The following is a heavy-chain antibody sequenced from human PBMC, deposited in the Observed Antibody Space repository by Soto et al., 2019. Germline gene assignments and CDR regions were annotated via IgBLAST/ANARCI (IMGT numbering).Heavy chain of an antibody. Sequence: EVQLLESGGGLVQPGGSLRLSCAASGFTFSKYAMSWVRQAPGKGLDWVSGISDSGVTTYSADSVKGRFTISRDNSKNTLYLPMNSLRAEDTAVYYCAKGKGTGVTRVGAFDIWGQGTMVTVSS. CDR3: AKGKGTGVTRVGAFDI. CDR2: ISDSGVTT. D-gene: IGHD2-8*02. V-gene: IGHV3-23*01. J-gene: IGHJ3*02. CDR1: GFTFSKYA.